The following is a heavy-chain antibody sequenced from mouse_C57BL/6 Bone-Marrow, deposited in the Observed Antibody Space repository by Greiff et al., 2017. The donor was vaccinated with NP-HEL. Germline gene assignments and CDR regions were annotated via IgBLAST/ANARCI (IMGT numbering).Heavy chain of an antibody. CDR1: GYAFTNYL. CDR2: INPGSGGT. D-gene: IGHD1-1*01. J-gene: IGHJ4*01. CDR3: AREGITTVVGYAMDY. V-gene: IGHV1-54*01. Sequence: QVQLKESGAELVRPGTSVKVSCKASGYAFTNYLIEWVKQRPGQGLEWIGVINPGSGGTNSNEKFKGKATLTADKSSSTAYMQLSSLTSEDSAVYVCAREGITTVVGYAMDYWGQGTSVTVSS.